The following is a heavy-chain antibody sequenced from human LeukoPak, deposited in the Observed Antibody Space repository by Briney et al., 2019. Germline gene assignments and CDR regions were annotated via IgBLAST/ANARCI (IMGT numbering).Heavy chain of an antibody. CDR2: INHSGST. CDR1: GGSFSGYY. V-gene: IGHV4-34*01. J-gene: IGHJ4*02. Sequence: SETLSLTCAVYGGSFSGYYWSWIRQPPGKGLEWIGEINHSGSTNYNPSLKSRVTISVDTSKNQFSLKLSSVTAADTAVYYCARVPDNSSPSGIDYWGQGTLVTVSS. D-gene: IGHD2/OR15-2a*01. CDR3: ARVPDNSSPSGIDY.